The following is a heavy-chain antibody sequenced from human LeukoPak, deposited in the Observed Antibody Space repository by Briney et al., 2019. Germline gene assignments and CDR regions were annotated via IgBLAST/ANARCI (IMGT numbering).Heavy chain of an antibody. Sequence: GGSLRLSCVASGFTFSSYAMHWVRQAPGKGLEWVAFIRYDGSNIYSADSVKGRFTISRDNSKNTLYLQMNSLRAEDTAVYYCAKYLFGSYWGQGTLVTVSS. CDR1: GFTFSSYA. D-gene: IGHD3-10*02. V-gene: IGHV3-30*02. CDR3: AKYLFGSY. J-gene: IGHJ4*02. CDR2: IRYDGSNI.